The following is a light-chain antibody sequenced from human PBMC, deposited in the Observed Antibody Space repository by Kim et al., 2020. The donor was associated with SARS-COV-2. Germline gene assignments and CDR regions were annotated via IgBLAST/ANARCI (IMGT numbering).Light chain of an antibody. J-gene: IGLJ3*02. CDR1: KLGDKY. Sequence: SVSPGQTASITCSGDKLGDKYACCSQQKPGQSPVLVIYQDSKRPSGIPERFSGSNSGNTATLTISGTQAMDEADYYCQAWDSSTWVFGGGTKLTVL. CDR3: QAWDSSTWV. V-gene: IGLV3-1*01. CDR2: QDS.